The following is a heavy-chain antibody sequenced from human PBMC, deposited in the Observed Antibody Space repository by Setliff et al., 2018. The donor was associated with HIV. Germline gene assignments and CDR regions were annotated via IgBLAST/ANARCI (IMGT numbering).Heavy chain of an antibody. D-gene: IGHD5-18*01. CDR1: GGSFSGYY. V-gene: IGHV4-34*01. Sequence: SETLSLTCAVYGGSFSGYYSSWIRRPPGKGLEWIGESNHSGSTNSNPSPKSRVTISVDTSKNQFSLNLSAVTAADTAVYYCARGPQWIQLIYWGQGTLVIVS. CDR2: SNHSGST. J-gene: IGHJ4*02. CDR3: ARGPQWIQLIY.